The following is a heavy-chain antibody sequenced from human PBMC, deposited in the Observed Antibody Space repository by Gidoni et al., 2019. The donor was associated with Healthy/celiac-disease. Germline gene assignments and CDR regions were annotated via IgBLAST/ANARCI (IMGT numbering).Heavy chain of an antibody. V-gene: IGHV1-3*01. J-gene: IGHJ3*02. Sequence: QVQLVQSGAEVKKPGASVKVSCKASGYTFSNYAMHWVRQAPGQRLEWMGWINGGNGNTKYSQKFQGRVTIIRDTSASTTYMELSSLRSEDTAVYYCARARVVMNAFDIWGQGTMVIVSS. D-gene: IGHD3-3*01. CDR3: ARARVVMNAFDI. CDR1: GYTFSNYA. CDR2: INGGNGNT.